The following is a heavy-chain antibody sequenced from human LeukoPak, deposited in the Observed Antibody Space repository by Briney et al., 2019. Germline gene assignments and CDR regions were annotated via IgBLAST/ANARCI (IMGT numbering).Heavy chain of an antibody. CDR1: GYSFTSYW. CDR3: ARTAAYYDILTGYHPTHFDY. CDR2: IYPGDSDT. J-gene: IGHJ4*02. Sequence: GESLKISCKGSGYSFTSYWIGWVRQMPGKGLEWMGIIYPGDSDTRYSPSFQGQVTISADKSISTAYLQWSSLKASDTAMYYRARTAAYYDILTGYHPTHFDYWGQGTLVTISS. V-gene: IGHV5-51*01. D-gene: IGHD3-9*01.